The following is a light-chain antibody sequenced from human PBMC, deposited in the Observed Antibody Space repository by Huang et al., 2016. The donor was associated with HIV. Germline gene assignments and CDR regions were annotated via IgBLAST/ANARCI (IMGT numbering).Light chain of an antibody. CDR2: AAS. V-gene: IGKV1-9*01. CDR3: LQLNTYPGT. J-gene: IGKJ3*01. Sequence: IQLTQSPSSLSASVGYSVTITCRASQDIFSYLAWYQQKPGKAPKLLIYAASTLESGVPSRFSGSGSGTDFTLTINNLQPEDFATYYCLQLNTYPGTFGPGTNVDV. CDR1: QDIFSY.